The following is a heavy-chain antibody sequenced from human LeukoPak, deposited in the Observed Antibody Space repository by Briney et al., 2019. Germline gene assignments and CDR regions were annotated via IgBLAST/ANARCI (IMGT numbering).Heavy chain of an antibody. D-gene: IGHD3-22*01. CDR3: ARGRDSSGYYYGDYFDY. CDR2: ISSIGGST. J-gene: IGHJ4*02. CDR1: GFTFSSYA. V-gene: IGHV3-64*01. Sequence: GGSLRLSCAASGFTFSSYAMHWVRQAPGKGLEYVSAISSIGGSTYYANSVKGRFTISRDNSKNTLYLQMGSLRAEDMAVYYCARGRDSSGYYYGDYFDYWGQGTLVTVSS.